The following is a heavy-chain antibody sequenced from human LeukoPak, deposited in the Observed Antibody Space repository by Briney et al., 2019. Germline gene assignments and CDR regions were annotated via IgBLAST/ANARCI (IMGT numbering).Heavy chain of an antibody. CDR2: MQYDGSVE. D-gene: IGHD5-12*01. Sequence: GGSLRLSCVASGFSFSNYGTHWVRQAPGKGLEWVTFMQYDGSVEFYADSVKGRFTISRDNAKNSLSLQMNNLRAEDTAVYYCARGGDMAPVASRGPYDYWGQGTLVSVSS. CDR3: ARGGDMAPVASRGPYDY. J-gene: IGHJ4*02. V-gene: IGHV3-30*02. CDR1: GFSFSNYG.